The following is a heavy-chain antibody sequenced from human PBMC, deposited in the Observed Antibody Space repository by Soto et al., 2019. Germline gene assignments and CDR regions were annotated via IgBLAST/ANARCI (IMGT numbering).Heavy chain of an antibody. Sequence: ASVKVSCKASGYTLTSYDINWVRQATGQGLEWMGWMNPNSGNTGYAQKFQGRVTMTRNTSISTAYMELSSLRSEDTAVYYCARAYKSDSWSDYYYYGMDVWGQGTTVTVSS. V-gene: IGHV1-8*01. CDR1: GYTLTSYD. J-gene: IGHJ6*02. CDR2: MNPNSGNT. CDR3: ARAYKSDSWSDYYYYGMDV. D-gene: IGHD3-3*01.